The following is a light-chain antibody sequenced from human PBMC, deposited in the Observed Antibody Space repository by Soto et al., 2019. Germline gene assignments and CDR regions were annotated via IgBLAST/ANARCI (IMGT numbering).Light chain of an antibody. CDR2: DAS. CDR1: QSISSW. V-gene: IGKV1-5*01. Sequence: DIQMTQSPSTLSASVGDRVTITCRASQSISSWLAWYQQKPGKAPKLLIYDASSLESGVPSRFSGSGSGTEFTLTISSLQPDDFATYSCQQYNSYSATFGQGTKVEIK. J-gene: IGKJ1*01. CDR3: QQYNSYSAT.